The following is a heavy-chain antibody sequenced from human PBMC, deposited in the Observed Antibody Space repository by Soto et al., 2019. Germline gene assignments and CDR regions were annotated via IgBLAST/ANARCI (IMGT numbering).Heavy chain of an antibody. CDR3: ARVEPDAYYYYGMDV. CDR1: RYTFISYD. J-gene: IGHJ6*02. V-gene: IGHV1-8*01. Sequence: ASVKVSCKASRYTFISYDINWVRQATGQGLEWMGWMNPNSGNTGYAQKFQGRITMTRNTSINTAYMELSSLRSEDTAVYYCARVEPDAYYYYGMDVWGQGTTVTVS. CDR2: MNPNSGNT.